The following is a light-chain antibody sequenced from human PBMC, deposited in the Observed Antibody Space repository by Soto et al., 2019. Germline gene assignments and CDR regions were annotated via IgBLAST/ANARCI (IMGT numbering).Light chain of an antibody. J-gene: IGLJ1*01. CDR1: SSDVGAYNY. CDR2: DVS. Sequence: QSVLTQPASVSGSPGQSITLSCTGTSSDVGAYNYVSWYQQHPGKAPELIIYDVSNRPSGVSNRFSGSKSGNTASLTISGLQAEDEADYHCSSHTTSNTYVFGTGTKVTVL. V-gene: IGLV2-14*01. CDR3: SSHTTSNTYV.